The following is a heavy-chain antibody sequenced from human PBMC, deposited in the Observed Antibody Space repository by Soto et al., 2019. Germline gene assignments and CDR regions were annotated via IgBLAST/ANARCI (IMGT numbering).Heavy chain of an antibody. CDR1: GGSVSSGDSY. D-gene: IGHD2-21*02. CDR3: ARGRLSGHPTPPHDY. J-gene: IGHJ4*02. Sequence: QVQLHESGPGLVKPSQTLSLTCTVSGGSVSSGDSYWTWIRQAPGKGLEWVGHVYYSGSTYYNPSLKGRLTMTVDTSKNQFSLTLSSVTAADTAVYFCARGRLSGHPTPPHDYWGPGTLVTVSS. CDR2: VYYSGST. V-gene: IGHV4-30-4*01.